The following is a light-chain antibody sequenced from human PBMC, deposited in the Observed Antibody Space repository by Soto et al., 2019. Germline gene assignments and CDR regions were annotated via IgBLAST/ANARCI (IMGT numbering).Light chain of an antibody. CDR3: QQRSNWPRA. J-gene: IGKJ2*01. Sequence: EIVLTQSPATLSLSPGERATLSCRASQSVSSYLAWYHQKPGQAPRLLIYDASNRATGIPARFSGSGSGTNYTLTISSLAPEYFAVYYWQQRSNWPRAFGQGTKLEIK. CDR1: QSVSSY. CDR2: DAS. V-gene: IGKV3-11*01.